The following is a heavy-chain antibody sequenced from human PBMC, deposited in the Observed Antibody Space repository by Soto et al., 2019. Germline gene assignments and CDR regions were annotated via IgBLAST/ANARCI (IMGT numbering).Heavy chain of an antibody. CDR1: GITFSNYA. CDR3: AKGPDRYDYVWETYRYIDH. Sequence: PGGSLRLSCTASGITFSNYAMSWVRQAPRKGLEWVSSISTSGGRPYYADSVKGRFTISRDNSKNTLYLQMNSLRVEDTAVYYCAKGPDRYDYVWETYRYIDHWGQGTLVTVSS. CDR2: ISTSGGRP. J-gene: IGHJ4*02. D-gene: IGHD3-16*02. V-gene: IGHV3-23*01.